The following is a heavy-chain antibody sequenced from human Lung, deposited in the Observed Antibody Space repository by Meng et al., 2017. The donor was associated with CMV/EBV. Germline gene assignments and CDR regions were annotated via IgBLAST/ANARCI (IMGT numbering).Heavy chain of an antibody. CDR1: GFTLKYYG. V-gene: IGHV3-30*02. CDR3: AKAVFGVVIDY. CDR2: IHFDGSNE. Sequence: GGSLRLSCAASGFTLKYYGMHWVRQAPGKGLEWVAFIHFDGSNEHYADSMTGRFTISRDNPKNMLYLEMNSLRVEDTAVYYCAKAVFGVVIDYWGQGTLVTVSS. D-gene: IGHD3-3*01. J-gene: IGHJ4*02.